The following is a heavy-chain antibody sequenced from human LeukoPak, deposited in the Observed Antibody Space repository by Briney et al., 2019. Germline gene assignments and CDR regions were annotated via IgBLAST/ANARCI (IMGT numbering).Heavy chain of an antibody. J-gene: IGHJ4*02. CDR1: GYSISSGYY. D-gene: IGHD3-10*01. Sequence: SETLSLTCTVSGYSISSGYYWGWIRQPPGKGLEWIGYIYYSGSTYYNPSLKSRVTISVDTSKNQFSLKLSSVTAADTAVYYCARERADYYGSGSSLYYFDYWGQGTLVTVSS. CDR2: IYYSGST. CDR3: ARERADYYGSGSSLYYFDY. V-gene: IGHV4-38-2*02.